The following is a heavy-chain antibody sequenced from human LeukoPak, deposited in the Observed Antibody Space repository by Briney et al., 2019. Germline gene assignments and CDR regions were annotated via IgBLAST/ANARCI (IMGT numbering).Heavy chain of an antibody. J-gene: IGHJ4*02. D-gene: IGHD5-24*01. CDR1: GFTFCSYW. CDR3: ARDGVRDGLYFDR. V-gene: IGHV3-7*01. CDR2: INQDGSEK. Sequence: GGSLRLSCAASGFTFCSYWMNWVRRAPGEGVEWVASINQDGSEKYYLDSVKGRFTISRDNAKNSLYLQMNSLRDEDTAVYSCARDGVRDGLYFDRWGQGTLVTVSS.